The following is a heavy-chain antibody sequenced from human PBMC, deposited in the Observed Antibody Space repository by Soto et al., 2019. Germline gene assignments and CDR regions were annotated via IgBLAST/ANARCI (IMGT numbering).Heavy chain of an antibody. Sequence: EVQLLESGGGLVQPGGSLRLSCAASGLTFSSYAMSWVRQAPGKGLDWVSTINSGGRTYYADTVKGRFTISRDNSKNTLYLQMDSLRGEDTAVYYCAKGDTGISTCFYFWGQGTLVTVSS. J-gene: IGHJ1*01. V-gene: IGHV3-23*01. CDR1: GLTFSSYA. CDR2: INSGGRT. CDR3: AKGDTGISTCFYF. D-gene: IGHD3-22*01.